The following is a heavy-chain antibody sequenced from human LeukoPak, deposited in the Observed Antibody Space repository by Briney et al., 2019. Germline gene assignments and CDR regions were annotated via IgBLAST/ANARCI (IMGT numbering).Heavy chain of an antibody. CDR1: GYSISSGYY. J-gene: IGHJ4*02. V-gene: IGHV4-4*07. Sequence: SETLSLTCTVSGYSISSGYYWIWIRQPAGKGLEWIGRLYTSGSTNYNPSLKSRVSMSVDTSKKQFSLRLSSVTAADTAIYYCASDYFDRTGYYGFIYWGQGSLVTISS. CDR3: ASDYFDRTGYYGFIY. CDR2: LYTSGST. D-gene: IGHD3-22*01.